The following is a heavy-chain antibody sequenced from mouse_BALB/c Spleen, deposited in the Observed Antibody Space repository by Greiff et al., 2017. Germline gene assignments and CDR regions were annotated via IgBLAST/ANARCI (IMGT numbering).Heavy chain of an antibody. Sequence: EVKLQESGPGLVKPSQSLSLTCSVTGYSITSGYYWNWIRQFPGNKLEWMGYISYDGSNNYNPSLKNRISITRDTSKNQFFLKLNSVTTEDTATYYCARDLITTAWYFDVWGAGTTVTVSS. J-gene: IGHJ1*01. CDR3: ARDLITTAWYFDV. CDR1: GYSITSGYY. V-gene: IGHV3-6*02. CDR2: ISYDGSN. D-gene: IGHD1-2*01.